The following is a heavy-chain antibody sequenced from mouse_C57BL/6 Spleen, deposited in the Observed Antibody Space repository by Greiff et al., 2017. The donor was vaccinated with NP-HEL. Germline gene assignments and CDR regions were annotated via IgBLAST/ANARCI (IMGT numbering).Heavy chain of an antibody. Sequence: QVQLQQPGAELVKPGASVKLSCKASGYTFTSYWMHWVKQRPGRGLEWIGRIDPNSGGTKYNEKFKSKATLTVDNPSSTAYMQLSSLTSEDSAVYYGAREGYDYLYDAMDYWGQGTSVTVSS. CDR3: AREGYDYLYDAMDY. V-gene: IGHV1-72*01. CDR1: GYTFTSYW. J-gene: IGHJ4*01. D-gene: IGHD2-4*01. CDR2: IDPNSGGT.